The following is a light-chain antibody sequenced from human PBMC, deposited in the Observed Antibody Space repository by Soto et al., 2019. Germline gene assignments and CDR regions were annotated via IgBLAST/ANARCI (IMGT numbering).Light chain of an antibody. CDR1: NSDVGGYNY. CDR2: DVS. V-gene: IGLV2-14*01. CDR3: SSYTSSSTLGVV. Sequence: QSVLTQPASVSGSPGQSITISCTGTNSDVGGYNYVSWYQQHPGKAPKLMIYDVSNRPSGVSNRFSGSKSGNTASLTISGLQAEDEADYYCSSYTSSSTLGVVFGGGTKVTVL. J-gene: IGLJ2*01.